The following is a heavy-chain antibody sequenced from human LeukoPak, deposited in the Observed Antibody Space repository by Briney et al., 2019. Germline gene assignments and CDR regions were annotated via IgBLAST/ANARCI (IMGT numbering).Heavy chain of an antibody. CDR2: IIPIFGTA. V-gene: IGHV1-69*13. CDR1: GGTFSSYA. CDR3: ATLLGETYFFDF. D-gene: IGHD1-26*01. Sequence: SVKVSCKASGGTFSSYAISWVRQAPGQGLEWMGGIIPIFGTANYAQKFQGRVTITADESTSTAYMELSSLRSEDTAVYYCATLLGETYFFDFWGQGTLVTVSS. J-gene: IGHJ4*02.